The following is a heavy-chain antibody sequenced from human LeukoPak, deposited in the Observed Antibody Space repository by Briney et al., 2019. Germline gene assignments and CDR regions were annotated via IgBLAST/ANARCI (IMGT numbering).Heavy chain of an antibody. CDR3: AKVGAVVGLDY. Sequence: PGGSLRLSCAASGFTFSNAWMSWVRQAPGKGLEWVGRIKSKTDGGTTDYAAPVKGRFTISRDDSKNTLYLQMNSLRAEDTAIYYCAKVGAVVGLDYWGQGTLVTVSS. CDR1: GFTFSNAW. V-gene: IGHV3-15*01. CDR2: IKSKTDGGTT. J-gene: IGHJ4*02. D-gene: IGHD6-19*01.